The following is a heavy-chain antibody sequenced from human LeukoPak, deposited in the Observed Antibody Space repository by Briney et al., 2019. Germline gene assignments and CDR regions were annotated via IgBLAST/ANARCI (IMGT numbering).Heavy chain of an antibody. CDR1: GYTFTAYY. D-gene: IGHD6-19*01. Sequence: ASVKVSCKPSGYTFTAYYMHWVRQAPGQGLEWMGWINPNSGGTNYAQKFQGRVTMTRDTSISTAYMALSRLRSDDTAVYYCARDRGIAVAGRDYWGQGTLVTVSS. CDR3: ARDRGIAVAGRDY. CDR2: INPNSGGT. J-gene: IGHJ4*02. V-gene: IGHV1-2*02.